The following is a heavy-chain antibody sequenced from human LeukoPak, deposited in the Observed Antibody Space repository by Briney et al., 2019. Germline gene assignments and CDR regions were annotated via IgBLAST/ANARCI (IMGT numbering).Heavy chain of an antibody. J-gene: IGHJ4*02. CDR1: GGTFSSYA. D-gene: IGHD3-3*01. CDR2: IIPIFGTA. Sequence: SVKVSCKASGGTFSSYAISWVRQAPGQGLEWMGRIIPIFGTANYAQKPQGRVTITTDESTSTAYMELSSLRSEDTAVYYCASETITIFGVVPNFDYWGQGTLVTVSS. V-gene: IGHV1-69*05. CDR3: ASETITIFGVVPNFDY.